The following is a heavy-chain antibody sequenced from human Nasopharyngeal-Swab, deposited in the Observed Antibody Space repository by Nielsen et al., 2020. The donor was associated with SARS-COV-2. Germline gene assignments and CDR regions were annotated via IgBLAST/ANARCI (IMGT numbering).Heavy chain of an antibody. CDR3: AKIDASGWYWFDY. D-gene: IGHD6-19*01. J-gene: IGHJ4*02. CDR1: GFTFSDYA. Sequence: GESLKISCAASGFTFSDYAMSWVRQAPGKGLEWVSVISGSGGSTYYADSVKGRFTISRDNSKNTLYLEMNSLRAEDTALYYCAKIDASGWYWFDYWGQGTLVTVSS. V-gene: IGHV3-23*01. CDR2: ISGSGGST.